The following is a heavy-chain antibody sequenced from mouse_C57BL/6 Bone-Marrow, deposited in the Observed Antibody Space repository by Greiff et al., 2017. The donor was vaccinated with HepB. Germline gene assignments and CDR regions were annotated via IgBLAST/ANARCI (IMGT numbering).Heavy chain of an antibody. CDR3: ARALYCDYPRYFDV. V-gene: IGHV1-22*01. CDR1: GFTFTDYY. D-gene: IGHD2-4*01. Sequence: EVQLQQSGPELVKPGASVKMSCKASGFTFTDYYMHWVKQRPGKSLEWIGYINPNNGGTSYNQKFKGKATLTVTKSSSTAYMELRSLTSEDSSVYDCARALYCDYPRYFDVWGTGTTVTVSS. CDR2: INPNNGGT. J-gene: IGHJ1*03.